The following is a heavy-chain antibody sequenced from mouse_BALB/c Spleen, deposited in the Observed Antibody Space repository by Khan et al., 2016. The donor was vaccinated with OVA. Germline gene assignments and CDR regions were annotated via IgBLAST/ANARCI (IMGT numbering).Heavy chain of an antibody. V-gene: IGHV1S137*01. CDR1: GYTFTDYS. CDR3: AIRDYLDY. J-gene: IGHJ2*01. CDR2: ISTDSVNT. Sequence: QVQLQQSGPELVRPGVSVKISCKGSGYTFTDYSMHWVQQSHAKSLEWIGVISTDSVNTNYNQKFKGKATLTVDKSSSTAYMEIARMTSEDSAIYYCAIRDYLDYWGQGTTLTVSS.